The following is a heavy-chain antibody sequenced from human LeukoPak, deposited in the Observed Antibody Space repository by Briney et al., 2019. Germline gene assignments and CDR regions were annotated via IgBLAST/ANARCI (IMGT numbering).Heavy chain of an antibody. D-gene: IGHD3-22*01. CDR2: IYNSGST. CDR3: ARGRWDTSGYYAEY. V-gene: IGHV4-31*03. J-gene: IGHJ4*02. CDR1: GGSISRGSNY. Sequence: SETLSLTCTVSGGSISRGSNYWTWIRQHPGKGLEWIGYIYNSGSTYYNPSLKSRVIISVDTSKNQFSLKLSSVTAADTAVYYCARGRWDTSGYYAEYWGQGALVTVSS.